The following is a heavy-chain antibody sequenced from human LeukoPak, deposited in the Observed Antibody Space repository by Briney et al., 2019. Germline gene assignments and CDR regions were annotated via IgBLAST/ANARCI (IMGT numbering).Heavy chain of an antibody. Sequence: PSDTLALTCTVSGYSIGNVYFWGWIRQPPGKGLEWIGNIYRTGTTFYNPSLQRRVSMSVDTSKNTFSLTLKSVTAADTAVYYCARDGYNPVAFDIWGQGTVVTVSS. J-gene: IGHJ3*02. CDR2: IYRTGTT. D-gene: IGHD5-24*01. CDR3: ARDGYNPVAFDI. CDR1: GYSIGNVYF. V-gene: IGHV4-38-2*02.